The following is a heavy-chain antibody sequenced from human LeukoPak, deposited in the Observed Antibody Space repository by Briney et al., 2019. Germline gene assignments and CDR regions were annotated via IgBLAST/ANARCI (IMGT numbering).Heavy chain of an antibody. D-gene: IGHD5-24*01. CDR1: GGTFSSYA. J-gene: IGHJ6*02. CDR2: IIPIFGTA. V-gene: IGHV1-69*13. CDR3: AIRGRDGFLLYGMDV. Sequence: ASVKVSCKASGGTFSSYAISWVRQAPGQGLEWMGGIIPIFGTANYAQKFQGRVTITADESTSTAYMELSSLRSEDTAVYYCAIRGRDGFLLYGMDVWGQGTTVTVSS.